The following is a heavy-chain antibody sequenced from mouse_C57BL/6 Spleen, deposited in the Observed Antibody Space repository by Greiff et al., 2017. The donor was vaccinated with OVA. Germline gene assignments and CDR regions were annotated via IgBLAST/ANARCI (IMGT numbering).Heavy chain of an antibody. Sequence: VKLMESGAELVRPGPSVKVSCKASGYAFTNYLIEWVKQRPGQGLEWIGVINPGSGGTNYNEKFKGKATLTADKSSSTAYMQLSSLTSEDSAVYFCARDGSNLYWYFDVWGTGTTVTVAT. J-gene: IGHJ1*03. D-gene: IGHD2-5*01. CDR3: ARDGSNLYWYFDV. CDR2: INPGSGGT. V-gene: IGHV1-54*01. CDR1: GYAFTNYL.